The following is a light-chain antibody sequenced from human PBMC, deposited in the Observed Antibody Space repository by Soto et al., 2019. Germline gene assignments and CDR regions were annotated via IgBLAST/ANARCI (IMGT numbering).Light chain of an antibody. CDR3: CSYTGSYSLDV. Sequence: QSALTQPRSVSGSPGQSVTISCTGTSSDVGTYKYVSWYQQYPGKAPKVIIYDVTERPSGVPDRFSGSKSGNTASLTISGLQAEDEADYYCCSYTGSYSLDVFGTGTKLTVL. CDR2: DVT. J-gene: IGLJ1*01. V-gene: IGLV2-11*01. CDR1: SSDVGTYKY.